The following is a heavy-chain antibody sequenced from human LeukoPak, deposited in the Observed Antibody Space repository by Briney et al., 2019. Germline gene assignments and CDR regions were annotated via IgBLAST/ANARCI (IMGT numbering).Heavy chain of an antibody. CDR1: GGSMNNHY. V-gene: IGHV4-59*11. CDR2: IYYSGST. J-gene: IGHJ1*01. Sequence: NPSETLSLTCTVSGGSMNNHYWSWIRQAPGKGLEWIGYIYYSGSTNYNPSLKSRVTMSVDTSKNQFSLQLTSVTAADTAVYYCARGYRSDRGWQYFLLWGQGTLVTVSS. CDR3: ARGYRSDRGWQYFLL. D-gene: IGHD6-25*01.